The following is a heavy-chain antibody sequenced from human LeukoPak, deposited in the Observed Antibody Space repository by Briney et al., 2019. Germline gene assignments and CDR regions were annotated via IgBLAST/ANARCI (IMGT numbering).Heavy chain of an antibody. J-gene: IGHJ6*03. V-gene: IGHV1-18*01. Sequence: GASVKVSCKASGYTFTTYGFSWVRQAPGQGLEWMGWISPYNGDRNYAQKLQGRVTMTTDTSTSTAYMELRSLRDDDTAVYFCARGPSFSDSLYYYYYYMDVWAKGTAVTVSS. CDR2: ISPYNGDR. CDR3: ARGPSFSDSLYYYYYYMDV. D-gene: IGHD2-21*02. CDR1: GYTFTTYG.